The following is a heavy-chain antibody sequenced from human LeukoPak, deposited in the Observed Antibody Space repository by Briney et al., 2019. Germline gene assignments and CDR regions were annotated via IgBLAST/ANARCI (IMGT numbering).Heavy chain of an antibody. J-gene: IGHJ4*02. V-gene: IGHV3-11*01. D-gene: IGHD3-3*01. CDR2: ISSSGSTI. CDR3: AKDRQGEYLLSTFDY. Sequence: GGSLRLSCAASGFTFSDYYMSWIRQAPGKGLEWVSYISSSGSTIYYADSVKGRFTISRDNAKNSLYLQMDSLRAEDTAVYYCAKDRQGEYLLSTFDYWGQGTLVTVSS. CDR1: GFTFSDYY.